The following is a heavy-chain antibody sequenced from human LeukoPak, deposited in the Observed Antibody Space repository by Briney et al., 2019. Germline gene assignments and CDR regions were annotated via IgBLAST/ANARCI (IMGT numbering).Heavy chain of an antibody. CDR3: ARGRSDYYLDS. J-gene: IGHJ4*02. CDR1: GYTFTDYY. D-gene: IGHD3-10*01. V-gene: IGHV1-2*02. Sequence: ASPKVSCKASGYTFTDYYMHWVRQAPGNGLEWMGWIYPDSGGTNYAQKFQGRVTMTRDTSISTAYMGLSRLTSDDTAVYYCARGRSDYYLDSWGQGTLVTVSS. CDR2: IYPDSGGT.